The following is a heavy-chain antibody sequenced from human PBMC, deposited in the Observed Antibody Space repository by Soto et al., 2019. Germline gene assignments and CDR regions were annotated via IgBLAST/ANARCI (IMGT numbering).Heavy chain of an antibody. D-gene: IGHD2-15*01. CDR2: IYYSGST. Sequence: SETLSLTCTVSGGSISSYYWNWIRQPPGKGLEWIGYIYYSGSTNYNPSLKSRVTISVDTSKNQFSLKLSSVTAADTAVYYCARGGVYCSGGNCYSNWFDPWGQGTLVTVSS. J-gene: IGHJ5*02. CDR3: ARGGVYCSGGNCYSNWFDP. CDR1: GGSISSYY. V-gene: IGHV4-59*01.